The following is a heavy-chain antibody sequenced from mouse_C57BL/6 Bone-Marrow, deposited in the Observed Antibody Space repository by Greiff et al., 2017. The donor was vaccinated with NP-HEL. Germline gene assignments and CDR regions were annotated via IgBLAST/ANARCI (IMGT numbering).Heavy chain of an antibody. Sequence: VKLQESGPGLVAPSQCLSITCTVSGFSLTSYAISWVRQPPGKGLEWLGVIWTGGGTNYNSALKSRLSISKDNSKSQVFLKRNSLQTEDTARYDCARCITTVVPYWYVDVWGTGTTVTVSS. D-gene: IGHD1-1*01. J-gene: IGHJ1*03. CDR3: ARCITTVVPYWYVDV. V-gene: IGHV2-9-1*01. CDR2: IWTGGGT. CDR1: GFSLTSYA.